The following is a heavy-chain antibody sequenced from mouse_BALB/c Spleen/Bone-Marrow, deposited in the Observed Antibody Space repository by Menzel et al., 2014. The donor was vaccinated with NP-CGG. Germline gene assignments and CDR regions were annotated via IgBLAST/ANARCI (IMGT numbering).Heavy chain of an antibody. CDR2: SRNKAKHYTT. J-gene: IGHJ3*01. V-gene: IGHV7-1*02. CDR3: ARDVGYGNYFVY. CDR1: GFTFSDFY. Sequence: DVMLVESGGGLVQPGDSLRLSCATSGFTFSDFYMEWVRQPPGKRLEWIAASRNKAKHYTTEYSASVKGRFIVSRDTSQSILYLQMSALRAEDTAIYYCARDVGYGNYFVYWGQGTLVTVSA. D-gene: IGHD2-10*02.